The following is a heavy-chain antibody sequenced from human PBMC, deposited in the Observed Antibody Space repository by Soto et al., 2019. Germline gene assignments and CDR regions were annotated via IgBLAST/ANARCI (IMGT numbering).Heavy chain of an antibody. J-gene: IGHJ6*02. CDR2: VSGGGGTT. D-gene: IGHD1-7*01. CDR3: ASPLVTGTSFYYGMDV. Sequence: LTCAASGLAFSTYAMSWVRQAPGKGLEWVSAVSGGGGTTYYADSVKGRFTMSRDNSRDTLFLEMNSLRAEDTAVYYCASPLVTGTSFYYGMDVWGQGTTVTVSS. CDR1: GLAFSTYA. V-gene: IGHV3-23*01.